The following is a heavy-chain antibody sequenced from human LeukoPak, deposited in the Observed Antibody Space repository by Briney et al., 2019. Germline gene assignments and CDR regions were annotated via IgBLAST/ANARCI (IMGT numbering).Heavy chain of an antibody. V-gene: IGHV3-23*01. CDR2: ISNSGGNT. J-gene: IGHJ4*02. CDR1: GFTFNTYA. D-gene: IGHD6-6*01. Sequence: GGSLRLSCAASGFTFNTYAMSWVRQAPWERLQWVSGISNSGGNTYYADSVRGRFTISRDNSKNTLYLQMNSLRAEDTAVYYCARHRSSWLIDYWGQGTLVTVSS. CDR3: ARHRSSWLIDY.